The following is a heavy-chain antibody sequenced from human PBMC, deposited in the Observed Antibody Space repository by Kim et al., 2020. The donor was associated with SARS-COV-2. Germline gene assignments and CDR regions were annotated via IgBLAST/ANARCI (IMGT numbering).Heavy chain of an antibody. CDR2: INAGNGNT. Sequence: ASVKVSCKASGYTFTYYVIHWVRQAPGQRLEWMGWINAGNGNTKYSQKFQGRVTITRDTSASTAYMEMSSLRSEDTAVYYCARARYRRSSYGMDVWGQGTTVTVSS. V-gene: IGHV1-3*01. D-gene: IGHD6-6*01. J-gene: IGHJ6*02. CDR3: ARARYRRSSYGMDV. CDR1: GYTFTYYV.